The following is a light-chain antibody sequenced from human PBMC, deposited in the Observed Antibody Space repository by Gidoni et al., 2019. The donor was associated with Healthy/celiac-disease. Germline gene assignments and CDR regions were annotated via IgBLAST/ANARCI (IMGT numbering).Light chain of an antibody. CDR2: GAS. Sequence: EIVMMQSPATLSVSPGERATLSCRASQSVSSNLAWYQQKPGQAPRLLIYGASTRATGIPARFSGSGSGTEFTLTISSLQSEDFAVYYCQQYNNWPRTFXQXTKVXIK. J-gene: IGKJ1*01. CDR3: QQYNNWPRT. V-gene: IGKV3-15*01. CDR1: QSVSSN.